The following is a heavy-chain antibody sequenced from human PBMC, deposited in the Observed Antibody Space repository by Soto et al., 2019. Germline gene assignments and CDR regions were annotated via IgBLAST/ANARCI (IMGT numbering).Heavy chain of an antibody. Sequence: PGGSLRLSCAASGFTFSSYAMSWVRQAPGKGLEWVSAISGSGGSTYYADSVKGRFTISRDNSKNTLYLQMNSLRAEDTAVYYCAKVPLPMYRSGWTTEYFQHWGQGKLVNVS. J-gene: IGHJ1*01. V-gene: IGHV3-23*01. CDR2: ISGSGGST. D-gene: IGHD6-19*01. CDR3: AKVPLPMYRSGWTTEYFQH. CDR1: GFTFSSYA.